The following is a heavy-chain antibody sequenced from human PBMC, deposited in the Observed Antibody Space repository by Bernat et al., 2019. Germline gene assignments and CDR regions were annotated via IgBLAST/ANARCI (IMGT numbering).Heavy chain of an antibody. CDR3: AKVRTYYYDSSGWGDAFDI. J-gene: IGHJ3*02. CDR2: ISPNSGGT. Sequence: QVQLVQSGAEVKKPGASVKVSCTASGYSFTGYYMHWVRQAPGQGLEWVGWISPNSGGTNDAQKYRCWFNKTRDTSISTAYMELSRIRSDDTAVYYCAKVRTYYYDSSGWGDAFDIWGQGTMVTVSS. V-gene: IGHV1-2*04. CDR1: GYSFTGYY. D-gene: IGHD3-22*01.